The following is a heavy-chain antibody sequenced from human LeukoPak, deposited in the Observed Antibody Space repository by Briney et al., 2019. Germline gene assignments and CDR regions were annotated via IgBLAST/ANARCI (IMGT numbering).Heavy chain of an antibody. CDR3: AKELSGYCSGGSCGIY. CDR2: ISWNSGSI. CDR1: GLTSDDYA. J-gene: IGHJ4*02. Sequence: GRSLRLSCAASGLTSDDYAMHWVRQAPGKGLEWVSGISWNSGSIGYADSVKGRFTISRDNAKNSLYLQMNSLRAEDTALYYCAKELSGYCSGGSCGIYWGQGTLVTVSS. V-gene: IGHV3-9*02. D-gene: IGHD2-15*01.